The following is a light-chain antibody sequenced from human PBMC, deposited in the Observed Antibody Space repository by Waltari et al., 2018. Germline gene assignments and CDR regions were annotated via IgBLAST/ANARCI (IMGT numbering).Light chain of an antibody. J-gene: IGKJ4*01. V-gene: IGKV3-20*01. Sequence: ILLTQSPGTLSLSPGERATLPCRASQTVTSAYLAWYQQKPGQPPRLLIYGTSSRATAMPDRFSGSGSGTDFTLTIRRLEPEDFAVYYCQQYDSSPLTFGGGTKVEIK. CDR3: QQYDSSPLT. CDR2: GTS. CDR1: QTVTSAY.